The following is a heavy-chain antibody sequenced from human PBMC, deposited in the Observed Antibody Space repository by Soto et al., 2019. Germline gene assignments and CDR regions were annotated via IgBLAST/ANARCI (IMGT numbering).Heavy chain of an antibody. Sequence: SVKVSCKASGGTFSSYAINWVRQAPGQGLEWMGGIIPIFGTENYAPKFQGRVTITADESTSTAYMELSSLRSEDTAVYYCARGPSSSSGFGSYYYGRDIWGQGTTVNVSS. D-gene: IGHD6-6*01. V-gene: IGHV1-69*13. CDR3: ARGPSSSSGFGSYYYGRDI. CDR1: GGTFSSYA. J-gene: IGHJ6*02. CDR2: IIPIFGTE.